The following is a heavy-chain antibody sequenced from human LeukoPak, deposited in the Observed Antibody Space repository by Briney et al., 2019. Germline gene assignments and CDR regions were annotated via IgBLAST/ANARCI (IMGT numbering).Heavy chain of an antibody. J-gene: IGHJ4*02. CDR3: AKGVGLRYFDWLLGGGQFGY. CDR1: GFTFSSYA. Sequence: GGSLRLSCAASGFTFSSYAMSWVRQAPGKGLEWVSAISGSGGSTYYADSVKGRFTISRDNSKNTLYLQMNSLRAEDTAVYYCAKGVGLRYFDWLLGGGQFGYWGQGTLVTVSS. D-gene: IGHD3-9*01. CDR2: ISGSGGST. V-gene: IGHV3-23*01.